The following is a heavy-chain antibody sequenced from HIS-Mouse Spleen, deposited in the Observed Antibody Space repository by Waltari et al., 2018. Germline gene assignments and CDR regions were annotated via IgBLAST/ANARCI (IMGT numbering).Heavy chain of an antibody. V-gene: IGHV2-70*15. J-gene: IGHJ4*02. D-gene: IGHD6-19*01. Sequence: QVTLRESGPALVKPTQTLTLTCTFSGFSPSTSGMCVSWIRQPPGKALEWLARIDWDDDKYYSTSLQARLTMCKDPSKNQVVLTMTNMDPVETATYYCARIAEGYSSGWYAFDYWGQGTLVTVSS. CDR3: ARIAEGYSSGWYAFDY. CDR1: GFSPSTSGMC. CDR2: IDWDDDK.